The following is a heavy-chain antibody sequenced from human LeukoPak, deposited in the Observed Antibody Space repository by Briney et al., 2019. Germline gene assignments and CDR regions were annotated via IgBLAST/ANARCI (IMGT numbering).Heavy chain of an antibody. CDR3: ARGRTRYCSGGSCYLWFDH. D-gene: IGHD2-15*01. V-gene: IGHV4-34*01. CDR2: IDHSGST. Sequence: SETLSLTCAVYGGSFSGYYWSWLRQPPGKGLEWIGEIDHSGSTNYNPSLTSRVTISVDTSKNQFSLKLSSVTAADTAVYYCARGRTRYCSGGSCYLWFDHWGQGTLVTVSS. CDR1: GGSFSGYY. J-gene: IGHJ5*02.